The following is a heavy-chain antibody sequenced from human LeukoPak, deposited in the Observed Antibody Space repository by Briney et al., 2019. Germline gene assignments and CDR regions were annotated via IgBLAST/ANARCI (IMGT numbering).Heavy chain of an antibody. CDR2: SSSSGANI. Sequence: GEAMRLSSVASRFSLSSYAMDWDRQAPGNGLEWVSYSSSSGANIYYADSVEGRFTISRDHAKNSLHLQMNNLRDEDTAVYYCARGTEVYDYWGQGTLITVPS. V-gene: IGHV3-48*02. CDR3: ARGTEVYDY. J-gene: IGHJ4*02. CDR1: RFSLSSYA.